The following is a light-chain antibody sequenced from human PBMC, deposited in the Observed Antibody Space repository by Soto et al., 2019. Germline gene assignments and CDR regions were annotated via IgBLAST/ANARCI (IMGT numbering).Light chain of an antibody. V-gene: IGLV2-23*01. CDR3: CSYADSSTYV. CDR1: SSDVGYYNV. J-gene: IGLJ1*01. Sequence: QSVLTQPASVSGSPGQSITISCTGTSSDVGYYNVVSWYQQHPGKAPKLMIYEGSKRPSGVSNRLSGSKSGNTASLTISGLQAEDEADYYCCSYADSSTYVFGTGTKVTVL. CDR2: EGS.